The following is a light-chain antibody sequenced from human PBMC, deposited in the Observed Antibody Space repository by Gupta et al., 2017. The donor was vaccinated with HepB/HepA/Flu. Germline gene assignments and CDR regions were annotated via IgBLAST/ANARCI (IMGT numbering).Light chain of an antibody. CDR2: DAS. CDR1: QSVSVY. J-gene: IGKJ5*01. Sequence: EIVLTQSPATLSLSPGERATLSCRASQSVSVYLAWYQQKPGQAPRLLIYDASNRATGIPVRFSGSGSGTDFTLTISRVEPEEFAIYYCQQRGNWPITFGQGTRLDIK. CDR3: QQRGNWPIT. V-gene: IGKV3-11*01.